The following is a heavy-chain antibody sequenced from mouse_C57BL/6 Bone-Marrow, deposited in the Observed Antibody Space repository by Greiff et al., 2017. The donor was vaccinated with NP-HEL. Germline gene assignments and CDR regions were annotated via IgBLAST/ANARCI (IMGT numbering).Heavy chain of an antibody. V-gene: IGHV1-81*01. CDR1: GYTFTSYG. CDR3: ARRVFFTTADY. D-gene: IGHD1-2*01. CDR2: IYPRSGNT. Sequence: VQRVESGAELARPGASVKLSCKASGYTFTSYGISWVKQRTGQGLEWIGEIYPRSGNTYYNEKFKGKATLTADKSSSTAYMELRSLTSEDSAVYFCARRVFFTTADYWGQGTTLTVSS. J-gene: IGHJ2*01.